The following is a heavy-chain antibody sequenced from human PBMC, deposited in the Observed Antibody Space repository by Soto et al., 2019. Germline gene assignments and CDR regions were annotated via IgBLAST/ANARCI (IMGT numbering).Heavy chain of an antibody. D-gene: IGHD5-12*01. CDR2: IIPIFGTA. Sequence: QVQLVQSGAEVKKPGSSVKVSCKASGGTFSSYAISWERQAPGQGLEWMGGIIPIFGTANYAQKFQGRVTITAAEATRIAYMQLSSLRTEDTAVYYCSIVVWLRFYYYYGMCVWGQGTTDTVSS. V-gene: IGHV1-69*01. J-gene: IGHJ6*01. CDR3: SIVVWLRFYYYYGMCV. CDR1: GGTFSSYA.